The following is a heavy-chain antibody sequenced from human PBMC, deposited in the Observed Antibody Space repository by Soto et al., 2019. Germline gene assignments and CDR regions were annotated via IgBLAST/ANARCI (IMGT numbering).Heavy chain of an antibody. CDR1: GFTFSSYA. V-gene: IGHV3-30-3*01. Sequence: QVQLVESGGGVVQPGRSLRLSCAASGFTFSSYAMHWVRQAPGKGLEWVAVISYDGSNKYYADSVKGRFTISRDNSKNPLYLQMNSLRAEDTAVYYCARPPGAMAYFDYWGQGTLVTVSS. CDR2: ISYDGSNK. D-gene: IGHD1-26*01. CDR3: ARPPGAMAYFDY. J-gene: IGHJ4*02.